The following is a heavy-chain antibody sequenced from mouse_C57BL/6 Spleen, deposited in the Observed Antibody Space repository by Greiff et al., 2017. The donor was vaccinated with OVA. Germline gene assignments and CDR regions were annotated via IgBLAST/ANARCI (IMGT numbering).Heavy chain of an antibody. CDR2: IDPDNGDT. CDR3: ATSDYDLYYFDY. J-gene: IGHJ2*01. V-gene: IGHV14-4*01. CDR1: GFNIKDDY. Sequence: VQLQQPGAELVRPGASVKLSCTASGFNIKDDYMHWVKQRPEQGLEWIGWIDPDNGDTEYASKFQGKATITADTSSNTAYLQLSSLTSEDTAVYYCATSDYDLYYFDYWGQGTTLTVSS. D-gene: IGHD2-4*01.